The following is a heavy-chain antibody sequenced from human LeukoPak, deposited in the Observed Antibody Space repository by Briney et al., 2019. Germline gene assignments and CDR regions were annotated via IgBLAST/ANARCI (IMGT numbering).Heavy chain of an antibody. CDR3: ARYDSRGSASAKFDY. CDR1: GYCLGTNYY. D-gene: IGHD3-16*01. V-gene: IGHV4-38-2*01. J-gene: IGHJ4*02. Sequence: SESLSLTCAVSGYCLGTNYYWGWIRQSPGKGLEWIERIYRHDITSYNPSLRGRVYMSVDTSKNQLSLQLTSVTAADTAVYYCARYDSRGSASAKFDYWGQGIMVTVSS. CDR2: IYRHDIT.